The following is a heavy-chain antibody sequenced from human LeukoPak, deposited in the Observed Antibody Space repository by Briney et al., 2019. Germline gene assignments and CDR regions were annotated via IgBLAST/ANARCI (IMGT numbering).Heavy chain of an antibody. J-gene: IGHJ4*02. D-gene: IGHD3-22*01. CDR3: ARDRDSSAVHYFDY. Sequence: PGGSLRLSCAPSGFTFSTYAMHWVRQAPGKGLEWVAVISSDGSNKIYADSVKGRFTISRDNSRTMLYLQMNSLRAEDTAVYYCARDRDSSAVHYFDYWGQGTLVTVSS. CDR2: ISSDGSNK. CDR1: GFTFSTYA. V-gene: IGHV3-30-3*01.